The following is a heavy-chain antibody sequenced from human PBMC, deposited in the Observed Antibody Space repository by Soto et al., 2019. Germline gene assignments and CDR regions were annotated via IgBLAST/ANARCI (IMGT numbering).Heavy chain of an antibody. CDR3: TSARAVVPANAYYYYMDV. CDR1: GFTFSSYE. V-gene: IGHV3-48*03. CDR2: ISSSVSTI. Sequence: GGSLRLSCAASGFTFSSYEMNWVRQAPGKGLEWVSYISSSVSTIYYSDSVKGGFTISRDNAKNSLYLQMNSLRAENTTVYYCTSARAVVPANAYYYYMDVWGKGTTVTVSS. D-gene: IGHD2-2*01. J-gene: IGHJ6*03.